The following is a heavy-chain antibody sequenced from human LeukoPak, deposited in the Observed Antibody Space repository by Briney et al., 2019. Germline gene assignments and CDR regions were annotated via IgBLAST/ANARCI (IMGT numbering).Heavy chain of an antibody. V-gene: IGHV1-3*01. Sequence: ASVKVSCKASGYTFTSYAMHWVRQAPGQRLEWMGWINAGNGNTKYSQEFQGRVTITTDTSTSTAYMELRSLRSDDTAVYYCARDPPERQLDYFDYWGQGTLVTVSS. D-gene: IGHD5-24*01. CDR3: ARDPPERQLDYFDY. J-gene: IGHJ4*02. CDR1: GYTFTSYA. CDR2: INAGNGNT.